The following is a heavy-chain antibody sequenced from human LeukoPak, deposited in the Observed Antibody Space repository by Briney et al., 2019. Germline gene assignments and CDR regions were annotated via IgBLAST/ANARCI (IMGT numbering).Heavy chain of an antibody. CDR2: ITGSGGST. CDR3: AKDLGATGAFDI. CDR1: GFTFSSYA. J-gene: IGHJ3*02. D-gene: IGHD1-26*01. Sequence: GGSLRLSCAASGFTFSSYAMSWVRQAPGKGLEWVSAITGSGGSTYYADSVKGRFTISRDNSKNTLYLQMNSLRAEDTAVYYCAKDLGATGAFDIWGQGTIVTVSS. V-gene: IGHV3-23*01.